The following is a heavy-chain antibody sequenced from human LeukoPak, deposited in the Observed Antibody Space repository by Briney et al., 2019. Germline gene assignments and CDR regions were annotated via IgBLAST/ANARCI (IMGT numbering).Heavy chain of an antibody. CDR1: GVSFSGYY. V-gene: IGHV4-34*01. J-gene: IGHJ4*02. CDR3: ARRPSGSGWIDY. D-gene: IGHD6-19*01. Sequence: SETLSLTCAVYGVSFSGYYWSWIRQPPGKGLEWIGEINHSGSTNYNPSLKSRVTISVDTSKNQFSLKLISVTAADTAVYYCARRPSGSGWIDYWGQGTLVTVSS. CDR2: INHSGST.